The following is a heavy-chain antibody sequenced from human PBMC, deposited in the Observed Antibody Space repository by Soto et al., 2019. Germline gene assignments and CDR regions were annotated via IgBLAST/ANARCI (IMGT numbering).Heavy chain of an antibody. V-gene: IGHV3-30*02. CDR1: GFTFSSYG. J-gene: IGHJ4*02. D-gene: IGHD2-2*01. CDR2: IWYDGFNK. Sequence: PGGSLRLSCAASGFTFSSYGMHWVRQAPGKGLEWVAVIWYDGFNKYYADSVKGRFTISRDNSKNTLYLQMNSLRAEDTAVYYCAKDLFGFVVVPAAMAYWGQGTLVTVSS. CDR3: AKDLFGFVVVPAAMAY.